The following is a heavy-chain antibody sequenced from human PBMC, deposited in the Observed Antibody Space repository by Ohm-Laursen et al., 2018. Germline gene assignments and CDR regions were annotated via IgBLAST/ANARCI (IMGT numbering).Heavy chain of an antibody. CDR3: AASSLDYPYWYFDL. Sequence: GASVKVSCKASGYTFTGYYMHWVRQAPGQGLEWMGWINPNSGGTNYAQKFQGRVTMTRDTSISTAYMELSRLRSDDTAVYYCAASSLDYPYWYFDLWGRGTLVTVSS. D-gene: IGHD4-11*01. V-gene: IGHV1-2*02. J-gene: IGHJ2*01. CDR2: INPNSGGT. CDR1: GYTFTGYY.